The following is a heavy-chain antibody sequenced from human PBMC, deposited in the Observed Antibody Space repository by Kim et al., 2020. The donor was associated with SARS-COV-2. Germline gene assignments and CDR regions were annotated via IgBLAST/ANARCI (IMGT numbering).Heavy chain of an antibody. J-gene: IGHJ3*02. CDR2: IYPGDSDT. D-gene: IGHD1-1*01. CDR3: ARHHNWNVGAFDI. V-gene: IGHV5-51*01. CDR1: GYSFTSYW. Sequence: GASLKISCKGSGYSFTSYWIGWVRQMPGKGLEWMGIIYPGDSDTRYSPSFQGQVTISADKSISTAYLQWSSLKASDTAMYYCARHHNWNVGAFDIWGQGTMVTVSS.